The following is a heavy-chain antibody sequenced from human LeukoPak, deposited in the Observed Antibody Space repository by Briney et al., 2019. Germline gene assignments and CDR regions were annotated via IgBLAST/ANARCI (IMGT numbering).Heavy chain of an antibody. CDR3: AREGYYGSGSKFDY. Sequence: PSETLSLTCTVSGGSISSSSYYWGWIRQPPGKGLEWIGSIYYNGDTNYNPSLKSRVTISVDTSKNQFSLKLSSVTAADTAVYYCAREGYYGSGSKFDYWGQGTLVTVSS. V-gene: IGHV4-39*07. D-gene: IGHD3-10*01. CDR1: GGSISSSSYY. CDR2: IYYNGDT. J-gene: IGHJ4*02.